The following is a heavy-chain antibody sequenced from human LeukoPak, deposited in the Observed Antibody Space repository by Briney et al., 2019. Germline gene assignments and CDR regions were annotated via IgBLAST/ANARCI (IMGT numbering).Heavy chain of an antibody. Sequence: SETLSLTCTVAGGSISSYYWSWIRQPPGKGLEWIGYIYYSGSTNYNPSLKSRVTISVDTSKNQFSLKLSSVTAADTAVYYCAKTTPSSSWKVYYYGMDVWGQGTTVTVSS. V-gene: IGHV4-59*01. CDR3: AKTTPSSSWKVYYYGMDV. J-gene: IGHJ6*02. D-gene: IGHD6-13*01. CDR2: IYYSGST. CDR1: GGSISSYY.